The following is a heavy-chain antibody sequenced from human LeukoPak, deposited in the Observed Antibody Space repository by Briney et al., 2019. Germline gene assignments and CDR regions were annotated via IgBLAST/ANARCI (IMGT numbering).Heavy chain of an antibody. Sequence: SETLSLTCAVYGGSFSGYYWSWIRQPPGKGLEWIGEIDHSGSTNYNPSLKSRVTISVDTSKNQFSLKLSSVTAADTAVYYCARVRGSGSYHFFDYWGQGTLVTVSS. CDR3: ARVRGSGSYHFFDY. D-gene: IGHD1-26*01. CDR1: GGSFSGYY. V-gene: IGHV4-34*01. J-gene: IGHJ4*02. CDR2: IDHSGST.